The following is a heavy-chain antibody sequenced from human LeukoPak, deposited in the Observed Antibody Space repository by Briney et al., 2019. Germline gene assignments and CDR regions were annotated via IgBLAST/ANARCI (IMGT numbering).Heavy chain of an antibody. Sequence: PGRSLRLSCAASGFTFDDYAMHWVRQAPGKGLEWVSGISWNSGSIGYADSVKGRFTISRDNAKNSLYLQMNSLRAEDTALYYCAKGVYSSSRDDAFDIWGQGTMVTVSS. CDR3: AKGVYSSSRDDAFDI. J-gene: IGHJ3*02. V-gene: IGHV3-9*01. CDR2: ISWNSGSI. CDR1: GFTFDDYA. D-gene: IGHD6-13*01.